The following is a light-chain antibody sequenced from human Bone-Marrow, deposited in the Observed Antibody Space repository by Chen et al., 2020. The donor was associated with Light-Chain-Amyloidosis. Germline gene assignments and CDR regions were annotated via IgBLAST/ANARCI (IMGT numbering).Light chain of an antibody. J-gene: IGLJ2*01. V-gene: IGLV2-14*03. CDR2: DVS. CDR3: SSYTSTYTLR. Sequence: QSALTQPASVSGSPGQSITISCTGTSSDVGHYNYVSWYQQHPGKAPKILINDVSNRPSGVSNRCSGSKSGNTASLAISGLQAEDEADYYCSSYTSTYTLRFGGGTKLTVL. CDR1: SSDVGHYNY.